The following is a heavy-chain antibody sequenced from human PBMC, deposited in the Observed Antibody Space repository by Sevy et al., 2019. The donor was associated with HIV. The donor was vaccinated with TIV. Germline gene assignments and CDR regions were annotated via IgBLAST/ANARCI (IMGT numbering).Heavy chain of an antibody. CDR2: IYHSGST. CDR1: GGSISSGGYS. Sequence: SDTLSLTCAVSGGSISSGGYSWSWIRQPPGKGLEWIGYIYHSGSTYYNPSLKSRVTISVDRSKNQFSLKLSSVTAADTAVYYCARGRLPTYFDYWGQGTLVTVSS. J-gene: IGHJ4*02. CDR3: ARGRLPTYFDY. V-gene: IGHV4-30-2*01. D-gene: IGHD2-15*01.